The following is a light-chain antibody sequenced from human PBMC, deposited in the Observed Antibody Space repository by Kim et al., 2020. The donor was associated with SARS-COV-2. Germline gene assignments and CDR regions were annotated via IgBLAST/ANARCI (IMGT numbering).Light chain of an antibody. CDR3: QQYAGYPRT. CDR2: AAS. V-gene: IGKV1-16*01. J-gene: IGKJ1*01. Sequence: DTQMTQSPSSLSASVGDRVIITCRANQGIANNVAWFQQKPGKAPKSLVYAASSLESGVPSRFSGSGSGTDFILTISSLQPEDYATYYCQQYAGYPRTFGQGTKVDIK. CDR1: QGIANN.